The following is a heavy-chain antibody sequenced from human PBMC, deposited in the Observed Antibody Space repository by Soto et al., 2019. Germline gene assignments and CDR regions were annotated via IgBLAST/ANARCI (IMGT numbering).Heavy chain of an antibody. Sequence: SETLSLTCTLSGGSISSYYWSWIRQPPGKGLEWIGYVFYSGSPTYNPSLQSRVTMALDTSKNQFSLKLSSVTAADTAVYYCARTDSDYYFDFWGQGTLVTVSS. V-gene: IGHV4-59*01. D-gene: IGHD2-15*01. CDR1: GGSISSYY. J-gene: IGHJ4*02. CDR3: ARTDSDYYFDF. CDR2: VFYSGSP.